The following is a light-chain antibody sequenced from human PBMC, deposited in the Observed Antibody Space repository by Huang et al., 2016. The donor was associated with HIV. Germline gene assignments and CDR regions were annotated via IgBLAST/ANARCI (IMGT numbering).Light chain of an antibody. Sequence: EIVLTQSPATLSLSPGERATLSCRASQSVGGYLAWYQQKPGQAPRLLIYDTSTRATGIPARFSGSGSEADFTLTISSLEPEDFAVYYCQQPGSFGQGTKVDIK. CDR3: QQPGS. J-gene: IGKJ2*01. CDR2: DTS. V-gene: IGKV3-11*01. CDR1: QSVGGY.